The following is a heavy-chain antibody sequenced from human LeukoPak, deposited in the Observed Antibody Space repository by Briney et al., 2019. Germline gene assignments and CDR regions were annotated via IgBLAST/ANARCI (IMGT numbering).Heavy chain of an antibody. Sequence: PGGSLRLSCAASGFTVSGYEMNWVRQAPGKGLEWVSYISSSGSSIYYADSVKGRFTISRDNAKNSLYLQMNSLRAEDTAVYYCAELGITMIGGVWGKGTTVTISS. CDR2: ISSSGSSI. J-gene: IGHJ6*04. D-gene: IGHD3-10*02. CDR3: AELGITMIGGV. CDR1: GFTVSGYE. V-gene: IGHV3-48*03.